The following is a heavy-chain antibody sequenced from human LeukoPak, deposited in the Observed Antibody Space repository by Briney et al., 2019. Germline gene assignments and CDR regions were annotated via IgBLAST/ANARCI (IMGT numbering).Heavy chain of an antibody. Sequence: GGSLRLSCATSGFIFSDYYMSWIRQAPGKGLEWVSYISSSGSSIYYADSVKGRFTISRDNAKNSLYLQMNSLRAEDTAVYYCAELGITMIGGVWGKGTTVTISS. D-gene: IGHD3-10*02. V-gene: IGHV3-11*04. CDR2: ISSSGSSI. CDR1: GFIFSDYY. J-gene: IGHJ6*04. CDR3: AELGITMIGGV.